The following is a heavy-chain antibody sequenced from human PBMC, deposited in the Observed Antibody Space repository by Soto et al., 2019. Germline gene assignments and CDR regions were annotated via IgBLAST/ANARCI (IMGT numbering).Heavy chain of an antibody. CDR2: IYWYDDK. CDR3: AHSPPTAVTTSAEHFHR. J-gene: IGHJ1*01. D-gene: IGHD4-17*01. Sequence: QITLKESGPTLVKPTQTLTLTCTFSGFSLSTNGVGVGWIRQFPGKALEWLALIYWYDDKRSIPSLKCRLTTTRDTCRYRVVLSMTSRDPVDTATYYCAHSPPTAVTTSAEHFHRWGQGTLLTVSS. CDR1: GFSLSTNGVG. V-gene: IGHV2-5*01.